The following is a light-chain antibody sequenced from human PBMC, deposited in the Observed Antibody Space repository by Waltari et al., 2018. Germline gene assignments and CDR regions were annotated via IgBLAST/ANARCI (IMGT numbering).Light chain of an antibody. CDR3: SSYTTSSVI. J-gene: IGLJ2*01. V-gene: IGLV2-14*03. CDR1: RRDVGGYKY. CDR2: DVS. Sequence: QSALTQPAPVSGSPGPSITISCTGTRRDVGGYKYVSWYQQHPGKAPKVIIYDVSNRPSGVSNRFSGSKSGNTASLTISGLQAEDEADYYCSSYTTSSVIFGGGTKLTVL.